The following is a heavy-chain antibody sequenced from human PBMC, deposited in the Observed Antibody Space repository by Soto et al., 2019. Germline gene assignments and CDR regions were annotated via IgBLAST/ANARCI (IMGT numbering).Heavy chain of an antibody. CDR3: ARREIQGPIDY. CDR2: IYYSGTT. CDR1: GYSISSSNW. J-gene: IGHJ4*02. D-gene: IGHD1-26*01. V-gene: IGHV4-28*01. Sequence: SETLSLTCDVSGYSISSSNWWGWIRQPPGKGLEWIGYIYYSGTTDYNPSLKGRVTMSVDTSKNQFSLKLTSVTAVDTAVYYCARREIQGPIDYWGQGTLVTVSS.